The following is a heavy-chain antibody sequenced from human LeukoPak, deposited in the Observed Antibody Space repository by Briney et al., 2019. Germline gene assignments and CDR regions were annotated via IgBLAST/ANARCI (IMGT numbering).Heavy chain of an antibody. CDR3: ARELGGIAARQELAYFDY. CDR2: IYTSGST. Sequence: SETLSLTCTVSGGSISSYYWSWIRQPAGKGLEWIGRIYTSGSTNYNPSLKSRVTMSVDTSKNQFSLKLSSVTAADTAVYYCARELGGIAARQELAYFDYWGQGTLVTVSS. J-gene: IGHJ4*02. V-gene: IGHV4-4*07. D-gene: IGHD6-6*01. CDR1: GGSISSYY.